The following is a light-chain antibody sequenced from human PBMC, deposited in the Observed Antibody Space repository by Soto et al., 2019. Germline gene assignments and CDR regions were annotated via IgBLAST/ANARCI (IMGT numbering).Light chain of an antibody. J-gene: IGKJ1*01. V-gene: IGKV1-9*01. Sequence: DIQLTQSPSFLSSSVGDRFTITFLASQGISSYLAWYQQKPGKAPKLLIYAASTLQSGVPSRFSGSGSGTEFTLTISSLQPEDFATYYCQQLNSYPRTFGQGTKVDIK. CDR2: AAS. CDR3: QQLNSYPRT. CDR1: QGISSY.